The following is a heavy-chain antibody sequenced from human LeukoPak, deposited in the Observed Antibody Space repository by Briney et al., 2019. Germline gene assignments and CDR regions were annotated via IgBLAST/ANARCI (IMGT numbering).Heavy chain of an antibody. J-gene: IGHJ4*02. CDR3: ARQDFWSGYYYFDY. CDR1: GGSISSYY. Sequence: KASETLSLTCTVSGGSISSYYWSWIRQPPGKGLEWIGYIYYSGSTNYNPSLKSRVTISVDTSKNQFSLKLSSVTAADTAVYYCARQDFWSGYYYFDYWGQGTLVTVSS. CDR2: IYYSGST. D-gene: IGHD3-3*01. V-gene: IGHV4-59*08.